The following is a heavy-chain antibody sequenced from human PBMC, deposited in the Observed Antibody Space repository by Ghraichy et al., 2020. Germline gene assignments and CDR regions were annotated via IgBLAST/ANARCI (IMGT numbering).Heavy chain of an antibody. J-gene: IGHJ4*02. CDR1: GGTFSSYA. CDR3: ARGGDYYDSSGDY. D-gene: IGHD3-22*01. Sequence: SVKVSCKASGGTFSSYAISWVRQAPGQGLEWMGRIIPILGIANYAQKFQCRVTITADKSTSTAYMELSSLRSEDTAVYYCARGGDYYDSSGDYWGQGTLVTVSS. CDR2: IIPILGIA. V-gene: IGHV1-69*04.